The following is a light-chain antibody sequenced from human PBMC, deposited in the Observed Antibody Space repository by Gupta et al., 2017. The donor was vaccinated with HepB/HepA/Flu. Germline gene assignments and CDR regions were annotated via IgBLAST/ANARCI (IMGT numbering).Light chain of an antibody. CDR3: QQYNISPLV. V-gene: IGKV3-20*01. J-gene: IGKJ4*01. CDR1: QNDVSLL. Sequence: ELFLTNSTGPLSLSVGERATLSCRARQNDVSLLIAWYQQKPGQAPRLLMDADSSMATGIPDRFSASGSGTDFTLTISRLEPEDFAVYYCQQYNISPLVFGGGTKVEI. CDR2: ADS.